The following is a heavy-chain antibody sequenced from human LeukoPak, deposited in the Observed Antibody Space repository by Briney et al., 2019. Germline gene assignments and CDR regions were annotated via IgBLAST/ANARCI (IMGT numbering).Heavy chain of an antibody. J-gene: IGHJ4*02. D-gene: IGHD2/OR15-2a*01. CDR2: IYYSGST. V-gene: IGHV4-39*07. CDR1: GGSISSSSYY. CDR3: ARGPTSGNQGRREAAFDY. Sequence: SETLSLTCTVSGGSISSSSYYWGWIRQPPGKGLEWIGRIYYSGSTYYNPSLKSRVTISVDTSKNQFSLKLSSVTAADTAVYYCARGPTSGNQGRREAAFDYWGQGTLVTVSS.